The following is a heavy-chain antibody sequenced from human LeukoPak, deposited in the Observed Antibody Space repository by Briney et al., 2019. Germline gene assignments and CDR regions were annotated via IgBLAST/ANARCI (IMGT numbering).Heavy chain of an antibody. V-gene: IGHV4-59*08. D-gene: IGHD3-22*01. CDR2: IYYSGST. Sequence: SETLSLTCTVSGGSISSYYWSWLRQPPGKGLEWIGYIYYSGSTKYNPSLKCRGTISVDTSKNQFSLKLSSVTAADTAVYYCARRRDSSGYVDYWGQGTLVTVSS. CDR3: ARRRDSSGYVDY. J-gene: IGHJ4*02. CDR1: GGSISSYY.